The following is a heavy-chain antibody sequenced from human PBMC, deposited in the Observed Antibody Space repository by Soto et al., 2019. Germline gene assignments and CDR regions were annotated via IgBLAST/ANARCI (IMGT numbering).Heavy chain of an antibody. CDR2: IYYTGST. Sequence: SETLSLTCTVSGGSISSYYWSWVRQPPGKGLEWIGYIYYTGSTNYNPSLKSRVTISVDTSKNQFSLKLSSVTAADTAVYYCARVLPMVRGVISYYFDFWGQGTLVTVSS. V-gene: IGHV4-59*01. CDR3: ARVLPMVRGVISYYFDF. CDR1: GGSISSYY. J-gene: IGHJ4*02. D-gene: IGHD3-10*01.